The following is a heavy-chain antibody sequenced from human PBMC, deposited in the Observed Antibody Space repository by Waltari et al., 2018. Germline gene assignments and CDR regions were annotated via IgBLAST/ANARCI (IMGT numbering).Heavy chain of an antibody. V-gene: IGHV3-48*03. CDR1: GFTFSSYE. D-gene: IGHD1-1*01. CDR3: ARRTGTIQAAHFDY. CDR2: ISSSGSTI. J-gene: IGHJ4*02. Sequence: EVQLVESGGGLVQPGGSRSRSCAASGFTFSSYEMNWVRQAPGKGLEWVSYISSSGSTIYYADSVKGRFTISRDNAKNSLYLQMNSLRAEDTAVYYCARRTGTIQAAHFDYWGQGTLVTVSS.